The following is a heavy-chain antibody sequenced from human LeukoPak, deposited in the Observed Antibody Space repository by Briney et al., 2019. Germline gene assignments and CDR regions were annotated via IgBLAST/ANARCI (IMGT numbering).Heavy chain of an antibody. CDR2: IYYSGST. CDR3: ARISPFYYGSGSYPDY. D-gene: IGHD3-10*01. Sequence: SETLSLTCTVTGGSISSSSYYWGWIRQPPGKGLEWIGSIYYSGSTYYNPSLKSRVTISVDTSKNQFSLKLSSVTAADMAVYYCARISPFYYGSGSYPDYWGQGTLVTVSS. J-gene: IGHJ4*02. CDR1: GGSISSSSYY. V-gene: IGHV4-39*01.